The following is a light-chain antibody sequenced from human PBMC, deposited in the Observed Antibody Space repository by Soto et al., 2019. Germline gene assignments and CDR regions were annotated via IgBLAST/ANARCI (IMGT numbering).Light chain of an antibody. CDR3: QQYGSSPYT. Sequence: EIVLTQSPGTLSLSPGERAALSCRASQSVSSNYLAWYQQKPGQAPRLLISAASSRATGIPGRFSGSGSGTDFTLTISRLEPEDFAVYYCQQYGSSPYTFGQGTKLEIK. V-gene: IGKV3-20*01. J-gene: IGKJ2*01. CDR1: QSVSSNY. CDR2: AAS.